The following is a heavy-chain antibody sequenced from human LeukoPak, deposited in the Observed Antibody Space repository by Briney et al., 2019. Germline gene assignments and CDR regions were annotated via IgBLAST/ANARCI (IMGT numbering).Heavy chain of an antibody. CDR2: ISWDGGST. D-gene: IGHD3-22*01. V-gene: IGHV3-43D*03. CDR3: AKDSSGYYWDY. CDR1: GFTFDDYA. J-gene: IGHJ4*02. Sequence: PGGSLRLSCAASGFTFDDYAMQWVRQAPGKGLEWFSFISWDGGSTYYADSVKGRFTISRDNSKNSLYLQMNSLRAEDTALYDCAKDSSGYYWDYWGQGTLVTVSS.